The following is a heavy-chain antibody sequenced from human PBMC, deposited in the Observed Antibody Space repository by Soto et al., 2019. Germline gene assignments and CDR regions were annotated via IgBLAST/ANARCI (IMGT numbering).Heavy chain of an antibody. CDR2: IDPSDSYT. J-gene: IGHJ6*02. CDR3: ARHPPKNYDFWSGYSLYGMDV. CDR1: GYSFTSYW. V-gene: IGHV5-10-1*01. D-gene: IGHD3-3*01. Sequence: LGESLKISCKGSGYSFTSYWISWVRQMPGKGLEWMGRIDPSDSYTNYSPSFQGHVTISADKSISTAYLQWSSLKASDTAMYYCARHPPKNYDFWSGYSLYGMDVWGQGTTVTVSS.